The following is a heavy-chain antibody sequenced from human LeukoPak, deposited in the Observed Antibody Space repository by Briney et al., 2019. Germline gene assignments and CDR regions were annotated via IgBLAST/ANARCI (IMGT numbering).Heavy chain of an antibody. J-gene: IGHJ6*02. CDR2: IYTSGST. Sequence: SETLSLTCTVSGGSISSYYWSWIRQPAGKGLEWIGRIYTSGSTNHNPSLKSRVTMSVDTSKNQFSLKLSSVTAADTAVYYCARDRGSTRRYYYYGMDVWGQGTTVTVSS. CDR3: ARDRGSTRRYYYYGMDV. CDR1: GGSISSYY. V-gene: IGHV4-4*07. D-gene: IGHD2-2*01.